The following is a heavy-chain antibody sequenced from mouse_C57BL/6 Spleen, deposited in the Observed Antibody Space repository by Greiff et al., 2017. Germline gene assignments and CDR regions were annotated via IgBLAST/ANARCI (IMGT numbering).Heavy chain of an antibody. Sequence: QVQLKESGAELVRPGTSVKVSCKASGYAFTNYLIEWVKQRPGQGLEWIGVINPGSGGTNYNEKFKGKATLTADKSSSTAYMQLSSLTSEDSAVYFCASRSYPFDDWGQGTTLTVSS. V-gene: IGHV1-54*01. CDR3: ASRSYPFDD. D-gene: IGHD1-1*01. J-gene: IGHJ2*01. CDR1: GYAFTNYL. CDR2: INPGSGGT.